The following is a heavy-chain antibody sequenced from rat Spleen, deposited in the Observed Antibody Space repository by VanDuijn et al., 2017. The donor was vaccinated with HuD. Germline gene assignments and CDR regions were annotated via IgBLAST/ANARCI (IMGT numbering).Heavy chain of an antibody. D-gene: IGHD1-4*01. CDR1: GFTFNNYW. Sequence: EVQLVESGGGLVQPGRSLKLSCVASGFTFNNYWMSWIRQAPGKGLEWVASITNTGGSTYYGDSVKGRFTISRDNAKSTLYLQMNSLRSEDTATYCCARQPGPFAYWGQGTLVTVSS. V-gene: IGHV5-31*01. CDR2: ITNTGGST. CDR3: ARQPGPFAY. J-gene: IGHJ3*01.